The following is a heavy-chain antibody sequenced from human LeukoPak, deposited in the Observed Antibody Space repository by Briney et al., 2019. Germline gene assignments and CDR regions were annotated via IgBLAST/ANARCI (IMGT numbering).Heavy chain of an antibody. Sequence: GESLQISCKGSGYGFTSYWIGWVRPMPGKGLEWMGIIYPVDSDTRYSPSFQGQVTISADKSITTAYLQWSSLKASDTAMYYCARGSSRLGAFDIWGQGTMVTVSS. CDR1: GYGFTSYW. D-gene: IGHD6-13*01. V-gene: IGHV5-51*01. CDR3: ARGSSRLGAFDI. CDR2: IYPVDSDT. J-gene: IGHJ3*02.